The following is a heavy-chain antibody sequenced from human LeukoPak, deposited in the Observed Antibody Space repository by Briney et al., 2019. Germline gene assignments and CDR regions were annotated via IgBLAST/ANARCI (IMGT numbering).Heavy chain of an antibody. CDR3: ARDRSSWYEEYYYGMDV. D-gene: IGHD6-13*01. CDR1: GGSISSGSYY. J-gene: IGHJ6*02. CDR2: IYTSGST. Sequence: SQTLSLTCTVSGGSISSGSYYWSWIRQPAGKGLEWIGRIYTSGSTNYNPSLKSRATISVDTSKNQFSLKLSSVTDADTAVYYCARDRSSWYEEYYYGMDVWGQGTTVTVSS. V-gene: IGHV4-61*02.